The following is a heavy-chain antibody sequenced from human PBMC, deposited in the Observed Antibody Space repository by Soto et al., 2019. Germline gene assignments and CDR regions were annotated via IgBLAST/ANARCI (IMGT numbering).Heavy chain of an antibody. J-gene: IGHJ4*02. CDR1: GFTFSSYS. V-gene: IGHV3-48*01. CDR2: ISSSSSTI. CDR3: ASPTGY. D-gene: IGHD1-1*01. Sequence: EVQLVESGGGLVQPGGSLRLSCAASGFTFSSYSMNWVRQAPGKGLEWVSYISSSSSTIYYADSVKGRFTISRDNAKNSLYLQMHCPSAEDTDVCYSASPTGYWGQGTLVTVSS.